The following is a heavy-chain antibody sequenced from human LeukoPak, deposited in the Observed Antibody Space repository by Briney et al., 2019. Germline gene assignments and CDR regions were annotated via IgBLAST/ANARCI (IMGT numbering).Heavy chain of an antibody. CDR2: ISSDESST. CDR1: GFTFSHHW. Sequence: GGSLRLSCAASGFTFSHHWMHWVRQAPGKGLVWVSRISSDESSTTYADSVKGRFTISRDNRKNTLYLQMNSLRVEDTAMYYCTRNPDGRNWFDPWGQGTLVTVSS. CDR3: TRNPDGRNWFDP. J-gene: IGHJ5*02. D-gene: IGHD1-14*01. V-gene: IGHV3-74*01.